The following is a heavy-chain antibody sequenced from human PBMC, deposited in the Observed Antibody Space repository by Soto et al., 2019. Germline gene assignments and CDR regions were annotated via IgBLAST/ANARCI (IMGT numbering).Heavy chain of an antibody. D-gene: IGHD6-19*01. V-gene: IGHV4-30-4*01. CDR1: GGSIRSSDYY. Sequence: QVQLQESGPGLVKPSQTLSLTCTVSGGSIRSSDYYWSWIRQPPGKGLEWIGYIYDSGSTYCTPSLKSRVTISVDTSKNQFSLKLSSVTAADTAVYYCVRRMIVAGKPNWFDPWGQGTLVTVSS. CDR3: VRRMIVAGKPNWFDP. CDR2: IYDSGST. J-gene: IGHJ5*02.